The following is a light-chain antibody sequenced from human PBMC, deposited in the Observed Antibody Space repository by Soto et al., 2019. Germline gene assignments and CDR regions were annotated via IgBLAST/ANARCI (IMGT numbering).Light chain of an antibody. CDR3: QQRTDWSWT. CDR1: QSVSSY. Sequence: EIVLTQSPATLSLSPGERATLSCRASQSVSSYLAWYQQKPGQPPRLLIYDASNRATGIPARFSGSGSGTEFTLTISSLEPEDFAVYYCQQRTDWSWTFGQGTKVE. CDR2: DAS. V-gene: IGKV3-11*01. J-gene: IGKJ1*01.